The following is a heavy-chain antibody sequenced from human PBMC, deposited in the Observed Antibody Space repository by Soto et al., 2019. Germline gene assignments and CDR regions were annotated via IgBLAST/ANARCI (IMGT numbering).Heavy chain of an antibody. CDR3: ARHDNMTLGSQYLYS. CDR2: INHSGST. D-gene: IGHD3-16*01. V-gene: IGHV4-34*01. CDR1: GGSFSGYY. Sequence: SETLSLTCAVYGGSFSGYYWTWIRQPPGKGLEWIGEINHSGSTNYNPSLKSRATISVDTSRNQFSLQLTSVTAADTALYFCARHDNMTLGSQYLYSWGPGTLVTVSS. J-gene: IGHJ5*02.